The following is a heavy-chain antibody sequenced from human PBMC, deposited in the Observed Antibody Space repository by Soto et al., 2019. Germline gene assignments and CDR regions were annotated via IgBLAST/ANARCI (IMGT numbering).Heavy chain of an antibody. D-gene: IGHD2-2*02. J-gene: IGHJ6*02. CDR2: IYYSGST. V-gene: IGHV4-31*02. CDR3: ARGHFSTTSCYSQGGYGIDV. Sequence: SWIRQHPGKGLEWIGYIYYSGSTYYNPSLKRRVTISVETSRNQFSLKLRSVTPAATAVYYFARGHFSTTSCYSQGGYGIDVWGQGTTVTVSS.